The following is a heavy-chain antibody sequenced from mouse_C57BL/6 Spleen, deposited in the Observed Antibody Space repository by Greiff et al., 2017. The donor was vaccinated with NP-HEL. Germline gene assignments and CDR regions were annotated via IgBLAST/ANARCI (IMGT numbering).Heavy chain of an antibody. V-gene: IGHV1-80*01. CDR2: IYPGDGDT. CDR3: ARGEGLLNFDY. Sequence: QVQLQQSGAELVKPGASVKISCKASGYAFSSYWMNWVKQRPGKGLEWIGQIYPGDGDTNYNGQFKGKATLTADKSSSTAYMQLSSLTSEDSAVYFCARGEGLLNFDYWGQGTTLTVSS. J-gene: IGHJ2*01. CDR1: GYAFSSYW. D-gene: IGHD2-3*01.